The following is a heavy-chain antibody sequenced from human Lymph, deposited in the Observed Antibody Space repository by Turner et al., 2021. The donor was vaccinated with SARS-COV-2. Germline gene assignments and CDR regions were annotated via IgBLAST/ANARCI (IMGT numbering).Heavy chain of an antibody. V-gene: IGHV1-24*01. D-gene: IGHD6-19*01. CDR3: AIGSSKPQWLDLFWY. CDR1: GDTLTELS. Sequence: QVQLVRSGPEVRKPGASVKASCKVSGDTLTELSMHWVRQAPGKGLGWMGGFDPEDGDTTFAQKVQGRVTMTEDTSTDTPYMGLSSLRSEDTAVYYCAIGSSKPQWLDLFWYWGQGTLVTVSS. CDR2: FDPEDGDT. J-gene: IGHJ4*02.